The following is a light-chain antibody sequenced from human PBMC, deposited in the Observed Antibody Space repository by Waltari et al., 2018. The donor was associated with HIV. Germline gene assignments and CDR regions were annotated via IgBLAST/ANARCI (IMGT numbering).Light chain of an antibody. CDR2: EVS. J-gene: IGLJ2*01. CDR3: SSYAGSNVV. V-gene: IGLV2-8*01. CDR1: SSDVGGYNY. Sequence: QSALTQPPSASGSPGQSVTISCTGTSSDVGGYNYVSWYQQHPGQAPKLMIYEVSKRPSGVPDRFSGSKSGKTASLTVSGLQAEDEADYYCSSYAGSNVVFGGGTKLTVL.